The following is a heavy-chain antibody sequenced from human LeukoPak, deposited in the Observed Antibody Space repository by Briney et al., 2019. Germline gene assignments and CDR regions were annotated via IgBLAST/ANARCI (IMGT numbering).Heavy chain of an antibody. CDR3: APQSIGAAAGWN. J-gene: IGHJ4*02. D-gene: IGHD6-13*01. CDR1: GGSFSSGTHY. V-gene: IGHV4-39*07. CDR2: INHSGST. Sequence: SETLSLTCTVSGGSFSSGTHYWRWIRQPPGTGLEWIGEINHSGSTNYNPSLKSRVTISVDTSKNQFSLKLSSVTAADTAVYYCAPQSIGAAAGWNWGQGTLVTVSS.